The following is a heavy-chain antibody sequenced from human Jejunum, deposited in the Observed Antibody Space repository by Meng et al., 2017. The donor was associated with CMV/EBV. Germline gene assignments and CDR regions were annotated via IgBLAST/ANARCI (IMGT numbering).Heavy chain of an antibody. CDR2: INPVNGAT. V-gene: IGHV1-2*06. J-gene: IGHJ4*02. D-gene: IGHD2/OR15-2a*01. CDR1: GYSFSAYS. Sequence: TSGYSFSAYSRHWVRQAPGQGLEWMGRINPVNGATNFAPKFQGRVAITADLSIKTAYLELSSLTSHDTAVYFCTRQIVLASQSRDYWGQGSLVTVSS. CDR3: TRQIVLASQSRDY.